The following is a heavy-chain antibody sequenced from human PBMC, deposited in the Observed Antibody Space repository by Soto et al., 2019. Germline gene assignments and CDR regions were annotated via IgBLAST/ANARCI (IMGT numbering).Heavy chain of an antibody. D-gene: IGHD7-27*01. Sequence: GGSLRLSCAASGFTFSIFAMSWVRQSPGKGLEWVSTISGSGGSTYYADAVKGRFTISRDNSMGTLYLQMKSLRVEDTAIYYCAKEVSLGSTVDLGYWGQGALVTVSS. CDR2: ISGSGGST. CDR1: GFTFSIFA. J-gene: IGHJ4*02. CDR3: AKEVSLGSTVDLGY. V-gene: IGHV3-23*01.